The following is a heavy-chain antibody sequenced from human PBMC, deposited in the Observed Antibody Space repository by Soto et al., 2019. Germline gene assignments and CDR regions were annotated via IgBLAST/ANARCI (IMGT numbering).Heavy chain of an antibody. Sequence: EVQLLESGGGLVQPGGSLRLSCAASGFTFSSYAMSWVRQAPGKGLEWVSAISGSGGSTYYADSVKGRFTISRDNSKNTLYLQMNSLRAEDTAVYYCAKDRPVGVLRFSERQGAFDIWGQGTMVTVSS. CDR2: ISGSGGST. D-gene: IGHD3-3*01. J-gene: IGHJ3*02. CDR3: AKDRPVGVLRFSERQGAFDI. V-gene: IGHV3-23*01. CDR1: GFTFSSYA.